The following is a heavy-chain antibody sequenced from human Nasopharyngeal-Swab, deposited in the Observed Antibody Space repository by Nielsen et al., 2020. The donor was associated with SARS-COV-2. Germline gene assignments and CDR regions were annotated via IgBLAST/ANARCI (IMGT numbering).Heavy chain of an antibody. CDR2: IIPIFGTA. Sequence: WVRQAPGLGLEWLGGIIPIFGTANYAQKFQGRVTITADESTSTAYMELSSLRSEDTAVYYCARVKVRRSGWFLVDYYYMDVWGKGTTVTVSS. V-gene: IGHV1-69*01. D-gene: IGHD6-19*01. CDR3: ARVKVRRSGWFLVDYYYMDV. J-gene: IGHJ6*03.